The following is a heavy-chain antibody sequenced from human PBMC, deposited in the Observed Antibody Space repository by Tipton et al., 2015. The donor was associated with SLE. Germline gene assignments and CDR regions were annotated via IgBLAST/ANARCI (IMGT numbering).Heavy chain of an antibody. D-gene: IGHD4-17*01. J-gene: IGHJ4*02. CDR1: GFSFSWFA. Sequence: SLRLSCTASGFSFSWFAMQWVRQAPGKGLEWVSSISLTSSYRHYADSVKGRFTISRDNAKNSLYLQMNSLRAEDTAVYYCARDVTTVTSYYFDYWGQGTLVTVSS. V-gene: IGHV3-21*03. CDR3: ARDVTTVTSYYFDY. CDR2: ISLTSSYR.